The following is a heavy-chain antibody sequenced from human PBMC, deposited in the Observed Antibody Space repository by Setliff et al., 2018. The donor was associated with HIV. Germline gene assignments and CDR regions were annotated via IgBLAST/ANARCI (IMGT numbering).Heavy chain of an antibody. CDR1: GGTFSRYA. CDR2: IIPIVGIP. D-gene: IGHD6-19*01. Sequence: SVKVSCKASGGTFSRYAIAWVRQAPGQGLEWMGGIIPIVGIPNYAQKFQGRVSITADKSAITAYMELSGLRSEDTALYYCALDLPGPAITSGWMKNWFDPWGQGTLVTVSS. V-gene: IGHV1-69*10. J-gene: IGHJ5*02. CDR3: ALDLPGPAITSGWMKNWFDP.